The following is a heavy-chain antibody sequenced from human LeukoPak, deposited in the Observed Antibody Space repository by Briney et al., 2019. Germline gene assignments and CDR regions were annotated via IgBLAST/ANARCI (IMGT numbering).Heavy chain of an antibody. V-gene: IGHV3-23*01. D-gene: IGHD5-18*01. J-gene: IGHJ4*02. CDR1: GFTFSSYA. CDR3: ARGEGYSYGYY. Sequence: GGSLRLSCAASGFTFSSYAMSWVRQAPGKGLEWVSGISGRGGSTYYADSVKGRFTISRDNSKNMLYMQMSILRAEDTAVYYCARGEGYSYGYYWGQGTLVTVFS. CDR2: ISGRGGST.